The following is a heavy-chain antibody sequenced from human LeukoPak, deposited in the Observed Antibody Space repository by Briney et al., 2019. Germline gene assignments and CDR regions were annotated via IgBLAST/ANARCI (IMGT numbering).Heavy chain of an antibody. J-gene: IGHJ4*02. D-gene: IGHD5-18*01. CDR1: EFSVGSNY. Sequence: PGGSLRLSCAASEFSVGSNYMTWGRQAPGKGLEWVSLIYSGGSTYYADSVKGRFTISRDNSRNTVYLQMNSLRAEDTAVYYCANDLGWIQLNLGRGQGTLVTVSS. V-gene: IGHV3-66*01. CDR3: ANDLGWIQLNLG. CDR2: IYSGGST.